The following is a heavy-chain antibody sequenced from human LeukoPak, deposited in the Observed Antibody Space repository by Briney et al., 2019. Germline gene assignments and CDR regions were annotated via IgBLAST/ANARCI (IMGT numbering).Heavy chain of an antibody. CDR2: IYYSGSTNY. D-gene: IGHD2-2*02. Sequence: SETLSPTCSVSGGSISSNYWNWIGQPPGKGLKWFGDIYYSGSTNYNYNPSLDSRVTISLDTSKNHCSLKLSSVTAADTAVYYCAREPRYCSSTSCYNYFDYWVQGTLVTVSS. CDR3: AREPRYCSSTSCYNYFDY. J-gene: IGHJ4*02. CDR1: GGSISSNY. V-gene: IGHV4-59*01.